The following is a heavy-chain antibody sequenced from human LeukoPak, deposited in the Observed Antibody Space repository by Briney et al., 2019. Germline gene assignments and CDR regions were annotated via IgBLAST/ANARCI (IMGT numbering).Heavy chain of an antibody. V-gene: IGHV4-59*01. D-gene: IGHD2-15*01. CDR2: IYYSGST. J-gene: IGHJ3*02. Sequence: SETLSLTCTVSGGSISSYYWSWIRQPPGKGLEWIGYIYYSGSTNYNPSLESRVTISVDTSKNQFSLKLSSVTAADTAVYYCATGGSAYAFDIWGQGTMVTVSS. CDR1: GGSISSYY. CDR3: ATGGSAYAFDI.